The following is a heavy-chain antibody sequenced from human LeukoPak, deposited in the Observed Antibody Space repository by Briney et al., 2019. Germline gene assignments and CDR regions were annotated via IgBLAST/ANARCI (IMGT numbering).Heavy chain of an antibody. CDR3: ARDRMVRGDARVYFDY. V-gene: IGHV1-69*01. Sequence: SVKVSCKASGGTFSGYAISWVRQAPGQGLEWMGGIIPIFGTANYAQKFQGRVTITADESTSTAYMELSSLRSEDTAVYYCARDRMVRGDARVYFDYWGQGTLVTVSS. CDR1: GGTFSGYA. D-gene: IGHD3-10*01. J-gene: IGHJ4*02. CDR2: IIPIFGTA.